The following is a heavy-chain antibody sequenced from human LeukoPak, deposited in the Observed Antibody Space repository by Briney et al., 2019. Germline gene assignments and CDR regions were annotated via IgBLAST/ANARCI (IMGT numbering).Heavy chain of an antibody. V-gene: IGHV4-61*08. CDR2: IYYSGST. CDR1: GGSISSGGYY. J-gene: IGHJ5*02. Sequence: SETLSLTCTVSGGSISSGGYYWSWIRQHPGKGLEWIGYIYYSGSTNYNPSLKSRVTISVDTSKNQFSLKLSSVTAADTAVYYCARQGRLSTASHWFDPWGQGTLVTVSS. D-gene: IGHD3-16*02. CDR3: ARQGRLSTASHWFDP.